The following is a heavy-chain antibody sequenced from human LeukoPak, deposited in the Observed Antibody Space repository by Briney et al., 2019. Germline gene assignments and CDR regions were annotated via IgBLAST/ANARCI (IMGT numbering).Heavy chain of an antibody. D-gene: IGHD2-8*01. Sequence: GGSLRLSCAASGFTFSSYGMHWVRQAPGKGLEWVAVISYDGSNKYYADSVKGRFTISRDNSKNTLYLQMNSLRAEDTAVYYCARGYCTNGVCYKGRYYYYYMDVWGKGTTVTVSS. CDR3: ARGYCTNGVCYKGRYYYYYMDV. V-gene: IGHV3-30*03. CDR2: ISYDGSNK. CDR1: GFTFSSYG. J-gene: IGHJ6*03.